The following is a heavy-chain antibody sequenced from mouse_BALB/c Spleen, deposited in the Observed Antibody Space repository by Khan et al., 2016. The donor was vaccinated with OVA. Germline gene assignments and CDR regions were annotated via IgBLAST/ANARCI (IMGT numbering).Heavy chain of an antibody. V-gene: IGHV1-7*01. CDR1: GYTFTTYW. CDR3: TRDSIDY. Sequence: QVQLQQSGAELAKPGASVKMSCKASGYTFTTYWMHWGKQRPGQGLEWSGYINPTSGYTDYNEKLKDKATLSADKSSSTAYMQLSSLTSEDSAVYYGTRDSIDYWGQGTTLTVSS. J-gene: IGHJ2*01. CDR2: INPTSGYT.